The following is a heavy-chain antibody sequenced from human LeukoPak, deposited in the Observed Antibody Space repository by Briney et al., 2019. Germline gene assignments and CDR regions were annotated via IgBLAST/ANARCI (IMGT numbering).Heavy chain of an antibody. CDR1: GGSISSSSYY. Sequence: PSETLSLTCTVSGGSISSSSYYWGWIRQPPGKGLEWIGSIYYSGSTYYNPSLKSRVTISVDTSKNQFSLKLSSVTAADTAVYYCANTGRYFDWLSTHYFDYWGQGTLVTVSS. CDR2: IYYSGST. CDR3: ANTGRYFDWLSTHYFDY. D-gene: IGHD3-9*01. J-gene: IGHJ4*02. V-gene: IGHV4-39*01.